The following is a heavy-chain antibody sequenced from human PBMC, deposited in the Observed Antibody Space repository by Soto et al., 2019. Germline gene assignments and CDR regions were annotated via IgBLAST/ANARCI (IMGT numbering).Heavy chain of an antibody. CDR1: GFTFSSYS. CDR2: ISSSSSYI. J-gene: IGHJ4*02. V-gene: IGHV3-21*01. CDR3: ARDRIGTVTTFDY. Sequence: GGSLRLSCAASGFTFSSYSMNWVRQAPGKGLEWVSSISSSSSYIYYADSVKGRFTISRDNAKNSLYLQMNSLRAEDTAVYYCARDRIGTVTTFDYWGQGTLVTVSS. D-gene: IGHD4-17*01.